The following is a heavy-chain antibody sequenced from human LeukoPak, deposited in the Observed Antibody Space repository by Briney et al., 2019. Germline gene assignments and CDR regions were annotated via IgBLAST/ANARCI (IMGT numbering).Heavy chain of an antibody. CDR3: SRGKYYYDTSGHLAGDY. Sequence: GGSLRLSCAASDFSFITYAMSWVRQAPGKGLEWVSTISGGGDATYCADSVKGRFTISRDTAKNSLYLQMNSLRAEDTAVYYCSRGKYYYDTSGHLAGDYWGQGTLVTVSS. CDR2: ISGGGDAT. V-gene: IGHV3-23*01. J-gene: IGHJ4*02. D-gene: IGHD3-22*01. CDR1: DFSFITYA.